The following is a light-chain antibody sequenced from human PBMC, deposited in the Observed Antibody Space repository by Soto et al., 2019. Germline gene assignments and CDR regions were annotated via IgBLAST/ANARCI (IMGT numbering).Light chain of an antibody. V-gene: IGLV2-14*03. CDR1: SSDVGGYNY. Sequence: QSALTQPASVSGSPGQSITISCTGTSSDVGGYNYVSWYQHHPGKAPKLMIFDVSNRPSGVSNRFSGSKSGNTASLTISGLQPEDEADYYCSSYTTSYTRQIVFGTGTKVPVL. CDR3: SSYTTSYTRQIV. J-gene: IGLJ1*01. CDR2: DVS.